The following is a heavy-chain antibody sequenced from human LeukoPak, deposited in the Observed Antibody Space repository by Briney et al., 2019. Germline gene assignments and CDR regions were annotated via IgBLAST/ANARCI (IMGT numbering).Heavy chain of an antibody. CDR3: ATNGYYCMDV. CDR2: IYHSGGT. CDR1: GGSNSSSTNW. V-gene: IGHV4-4*02. Sequence: SETLSLTCAVSGGSNSSSTNWWSWVRRPPGKGLEWIGEIYHSGGTNYNPSLKSRITISVDKSQNQFSLKVNSLTAADTAVHYCATNGYYCMDVWGKGTTVTVSS. J-gene: IGHJ6*03. D-gene: IGHD2-8*01.